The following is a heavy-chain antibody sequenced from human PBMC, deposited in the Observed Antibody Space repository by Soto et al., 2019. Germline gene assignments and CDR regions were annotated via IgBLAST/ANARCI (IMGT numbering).Heavy chain of an antibody. J-gene: IGHJ6*02. Sequence: SETLSLTCTVSGGSISSSSYYWGWIRQPPGKGLEWIGSIYYSGSTNYNPSLKSRVTISVDTSKNQFSLKLSSVTAADTAVYYCARMPPGYYYYYGMDVWGQGTTVTVSS. CDR2: IYYSGST. V-gene: IGHV4-39*07. CDR1: GGSISSSSYY. CDR3: ARMPPGYYYYYGMDV. D-gene: IGHD2-2*01.